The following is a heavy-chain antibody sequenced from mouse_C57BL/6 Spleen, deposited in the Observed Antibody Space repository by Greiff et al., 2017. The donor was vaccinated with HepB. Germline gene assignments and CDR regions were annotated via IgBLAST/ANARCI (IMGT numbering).Heavy chain of an antibody. D-gene: IGHD1-1*01. CDR3: AGEDYGGGAY. CDR1: GYAFTNYL. J-gene: IGHJ3*01. CDR2: INPGSGGT. Sequence: QVQLQQSGAELVRPGTSVKVSCKASGYAFTNYLIEWVKQRPGQGLEWIGVINPGSGGTNYNEKFKGKATLTADKSSSTAYMQRSSLTSEDSAVYFCAGEDYGGGAYCGQGTLVTVSA. V-gene: IGHV1-54*01.